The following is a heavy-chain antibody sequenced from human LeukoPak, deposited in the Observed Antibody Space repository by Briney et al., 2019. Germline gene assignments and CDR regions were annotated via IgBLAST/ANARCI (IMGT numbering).Heavy chain of an antibody. J-gene: IGHJ4*02. Sequence: KPSETLSLTCAVNGGSISGYYWSWIRQSPGKGLEWIGEINYSGTPNYNPPLKSRVIFSVDTSKNQFSLKMSSVTAADTAVYYCARGEDFLGGVVDSWGQGSLDTVSS. D-gene: IGHD3-16*01. CDR2: INYSGTP. CDR3: ARGEDFLGGVVDS. V-gene: IGHV4-34*01. CDR1: GGSISGYY.